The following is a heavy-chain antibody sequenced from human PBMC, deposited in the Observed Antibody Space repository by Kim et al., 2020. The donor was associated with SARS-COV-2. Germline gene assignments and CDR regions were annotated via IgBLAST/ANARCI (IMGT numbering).Heavy chain of an antibody. CDR2: IDGSGGST. J-gene: IGHJ4*02. V-gene: IGHV3-64D*09. Sequence: GGSLRLSCSTSGFTFSAYAMRWVRQAPGKGLEWVSTIDGSGGSTYYADSVKGRFTISRDNSKNTLYLQMSSLRAEDTAVYYCVKVWGWMVRGLFDYWGQGNLVKVSP. D-gene: IGHD3-10*01. CDR1: GFTFSAYA. CDR3: VKVWGWMVRGLFDY.